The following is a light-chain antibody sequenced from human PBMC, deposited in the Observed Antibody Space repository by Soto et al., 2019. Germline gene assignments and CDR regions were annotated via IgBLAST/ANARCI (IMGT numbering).Light chain of an antibody. CDR3: QQRRYWPVT. CDR2: DAS. V-gene: IGKV3-11*01. CDR1: QSVSSY. J-gene: IGKJ1*01. Sequence: EIVLTQSPAILSMSPGERATLSCRASQSVSSYFAWYQQKPGQAPRLIIYDASNRATGVPARFSGSGSGTDFPLTISSLEPEDFAVYYCQQRRYWPVTFGQGTKVEIK.